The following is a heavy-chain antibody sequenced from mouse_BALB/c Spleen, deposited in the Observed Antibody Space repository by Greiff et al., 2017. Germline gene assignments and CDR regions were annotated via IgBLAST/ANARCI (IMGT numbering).Heavy chain of an antibody. CDR2: ISSGGSYT. CDR1: GFTFSSYG. D-gene: IGHD2-4*01. CDR3: ARRGDYDVRDYAMDY. J-gene: IGHJ4*01. V-gene: IGHV5-6*01. Sequence: EVQLVESGGDLVKPGGSLKLSCAASGFTFSSYGMSWVRQTPDKRLEWVATISSGGSYTYYPDSVKGRFTISRDNAKNTLYLQMSSLKSEDTAMYYCARRGDYDVRDYAMDYWGQGTSVTVSS.